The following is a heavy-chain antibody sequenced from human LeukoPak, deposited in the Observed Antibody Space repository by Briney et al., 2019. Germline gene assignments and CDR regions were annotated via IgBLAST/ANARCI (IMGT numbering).Heavy chain of an antibody. J-gene: IGHJ4*02. Sequence: QPGGSLRLSCAASGFTFSSYLMSWVRQAPGKGLEWVANIKQDGGEKYYVDSVKGRFTISRDNAKTSLYLQMNSLRAEDTAVYYCARDLSGVTGYTYGRGIDYWGQGTLVTVSS. CDR1: GFTFSSYL. CDR3: ARDLSGVTGYTYGRGIDY. CDR2: IKQDGGEK. V-gene: IGHV3-7*01. D-gene: IGHD5-18*01.